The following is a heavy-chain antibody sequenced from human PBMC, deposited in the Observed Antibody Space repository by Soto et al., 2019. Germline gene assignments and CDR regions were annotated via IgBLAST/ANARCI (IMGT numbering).Heavy chain of an antibody. CDR1: GGSISRGDYF. V-gene: IGHV4-30-4*01. CDR3: ARGPSMLIRKNWFDP. Sequence: QVQLQESGPGLVKPSQTLSLTCTVSGGSISRGDYFWSWIRQPPGKGLEWIGYIYYSGNTYYNPPLKSRVTMSVDSSKNQFSLNLKSVTAADTAVYYCARGPSMLIRKNWFDPWGQGTLVTVSS. CDR2: IYYSGNT. D-gene: IGHD2-8*01. J-gene: IGHJ5*02.